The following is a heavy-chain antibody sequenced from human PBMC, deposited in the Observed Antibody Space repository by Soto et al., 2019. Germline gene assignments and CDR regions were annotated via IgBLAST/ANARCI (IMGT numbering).Heavy chain of an antibody. J-gene: IGHJ3*02. CDR2: ISSSGSTI. CDR1: GLTFSSYE. V-gene: IGHV3-48*03. CDR3: ATGGIQLGFGGRNGLDAFDM. D-gene: IGHD5-18*01. Sequence: GWLRLSCSASGLTFSSYEMNWVRGAAGKGLEWVSYISSSGSTIYYADSVKGRFTISRDNAKNSLYLQMNSLRAEATAVYYCATGGIQLGFGGRNGLDAFDMWGQGTMVTVPS.